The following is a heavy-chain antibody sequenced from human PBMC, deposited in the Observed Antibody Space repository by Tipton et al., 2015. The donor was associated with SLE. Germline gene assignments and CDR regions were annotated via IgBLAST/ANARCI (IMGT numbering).Heavy chain of an antibody. Sequence: TLSLTCAVYGGSFSGYYWSWIRQPPGKGLEWIGEINHSGSTNYNPSLKSRVTISVDTSKNQFSLKLSSVTAADTAAYYCARGELGIRTFDYWGQGTLVTVSS. CDR2: INHSGST. CDR1: GGSFSGYY. CDR3: ARGELGIRTFDY. J-gene: IGHJ4*02. V-gene: IGHV4-34*01. D-gene: IGHD7-27*01.